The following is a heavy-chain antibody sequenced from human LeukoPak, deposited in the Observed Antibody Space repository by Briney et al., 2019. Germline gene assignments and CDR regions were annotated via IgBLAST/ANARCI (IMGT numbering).Heavy chain of an antibody. D-gene: IGHD4-23*01. V-gene: IGHV1-69*13. CDR3: ATSTTVVTLNYFDY. CDR2: IIPIFGTA. J-gene: IGHJ4*02. CDR1: GGTCSSYA. Sequence: SVKVSCKASGGTCSSYAISWVRRAPGQGLEWLGGIIPIFGTANYVQKFQGRVTITADESTSTAYMELSSLRSEDTAVYYCATSTTVVTLNYFDYWGQGTLVTVSS.